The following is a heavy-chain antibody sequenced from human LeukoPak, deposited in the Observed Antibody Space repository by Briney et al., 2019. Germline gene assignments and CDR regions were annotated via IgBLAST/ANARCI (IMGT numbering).Heavy chain of an antibody. V-gene: IGHV3-23*01. Sequence: GGSLRLSCAASGFTFSSYAMSWVRQAPGEGLEWVSAISGSGGSTYYADSVKGRFTISRDNSKNTLYLQMNSLRAEDTAVYYCAKYGDYDYYYYMDVWDKGTTVTVSS. CDR2: ISGSGGST. CDR1: GFTFSSYA. D-gene: IGHD4-17*01. J-gene: IGHJ6*03. CDR3: AKYGDYDYYYYMDV.